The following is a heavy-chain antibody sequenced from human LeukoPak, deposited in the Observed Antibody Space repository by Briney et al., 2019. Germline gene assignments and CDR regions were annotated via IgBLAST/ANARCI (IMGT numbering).Heavy chain of an antibody. V-gene: IGHV4-4*09. D-gene: IGHD3-10*01. Sequence: SETLSLTCTVSGGSITSYFWSWIRQPPGKRLEWIGYIYTGGSTDSNPSLKSRVTISVDTSKSQFSLNLTSVTAADTAVYYCARHFRGSVESAYDCWGQGTLVTVSS. CDR3: ARHFRGSVESAYDC. CDR1: GGSITSYF. J-gene: IGHJ4*02. CDR2: IYTGGST.